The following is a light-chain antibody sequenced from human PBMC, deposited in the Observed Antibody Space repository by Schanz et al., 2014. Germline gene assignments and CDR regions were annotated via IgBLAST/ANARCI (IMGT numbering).Light chain of an antibody. Sequence: EIVLTQSPATLSLSPGERATLSCRASQSVSTYLAWYQQKPGQAPRLLIYDASKRATGIPARFSGSGSGTDFTLTISSLKPEDFAVYYCHQYGISPFTFGPGTKVDIK. V-gene: IGKV3-11*01. CDR2: DAS. CDR1: QSVSTY. J-gene: IGKJ3*01. CDR3: HQYGISPFT.